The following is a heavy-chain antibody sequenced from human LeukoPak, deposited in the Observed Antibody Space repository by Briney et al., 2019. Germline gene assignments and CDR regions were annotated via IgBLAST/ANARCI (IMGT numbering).Heavy chain of an antibody. D-gene: IGHD5-12*01. CDR2: LIGSSGST. Sequence: GGSLRLSCAASGFTSTNYAMNWVRQAPGKGLEWVSILIGSSGSTDYADSVKGQFTISRDTSKNTLFLKMNSLRAEDTAIYYCAKGAYDYIEMGYFDSWGQGTPVTVSS. J-gene: IGHJ4*02. V-gene: IGHV3-23*01. CDR1: GFTSTNYA. CDR3: AKGAYDYIEMGYFDS.